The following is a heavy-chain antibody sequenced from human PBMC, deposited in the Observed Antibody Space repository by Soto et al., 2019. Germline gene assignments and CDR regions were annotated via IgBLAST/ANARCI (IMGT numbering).Heavy chain of an antibody. CDR3: ARLSRASFALDV. J-gene: IGHJ6*02. CDR2: IDPTDSYN. V-gene: IGHV5-10-1*01. CDR1: GYNFITDW. Sequence: PGESLKTSCKGSGYNFITDWISWVRQMRGKGLEWMGRIDPTDSYNKYSPSFQGHVTISADKSISTAYLQWSSVKASDSAVYYCARLSRASFALDVWGQGTTVTVSS. D-gene: IGHD3-16*01.